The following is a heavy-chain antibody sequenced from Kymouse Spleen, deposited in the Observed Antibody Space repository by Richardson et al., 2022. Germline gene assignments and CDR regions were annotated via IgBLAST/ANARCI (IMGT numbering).Heavy chain of an antibody. D-gene: IGHD3-10*01. CDR3: AKDMVRGVIIDY. Sequence: QVQLVESGGGVVQPGRSLRLSCAASGFTFSSYGMHWVRQAPGKGLEWVAVISYDGSNKYYADSVKGRFTISRDNSKNTLYLQMNSLRAEDTAVYYCAKDMVRGVIIDYWGQGTLVTVSS. CDR1: GFTFSSYG. V-gene: IGHV3-30*18. J-gene: IGHJ4*02. CDR2: ISYDGSNK.